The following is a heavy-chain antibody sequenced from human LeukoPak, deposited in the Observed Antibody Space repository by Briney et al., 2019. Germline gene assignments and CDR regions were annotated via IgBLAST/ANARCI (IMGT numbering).Heavy chain of an antibody. Sequence: KPSETLSLTCTVSGGSISSYYWSWIRQPAGKGLEWIGRIYNSGSTNYNPSLKSRVTMSVDTSKNQFSLKVSSVTAADTAAYYCARDWSGSANWFDPWGQGTLVIVSS. V-gene: IGHV4-4*07. CDR2: IYNSGST. D-gene: IGHD1-26*01. J-gene: IGHJ5*02. CDR1: GGSISSYY. CDR3: ARDWSGSANWFDP.